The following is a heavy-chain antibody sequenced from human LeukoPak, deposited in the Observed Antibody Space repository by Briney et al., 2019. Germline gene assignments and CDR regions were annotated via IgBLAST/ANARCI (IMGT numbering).Heavy chain of an antibody. CDR2: IKEDGSEK. V-gene: IGHV3-7*01. J-gene: IGHJ4*02. CDR3: ARGVATIDY. Sequence: GGSLRLSCAASRFTFSSYWMSWVRQAPGKGLEWVATIKEDGSEKYYVDSVKGRFTISRDNAKNSLYLQVNSLRAEDTTVYYCARGVATIDYWGQGTLVTVSS. CDR1: RFTFSSYW. D-gene: IGHD5-24*01.